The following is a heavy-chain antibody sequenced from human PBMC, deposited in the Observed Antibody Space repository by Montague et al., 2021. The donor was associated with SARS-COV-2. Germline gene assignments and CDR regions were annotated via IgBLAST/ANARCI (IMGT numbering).Heavy chain of an antibody. J-gene: IGHJ4*02. V-gene: IGHV4-39*02. CDR2: LSSSGST. D-gene: IGHD6-19*01. CDR3: ARPGSVSGWFYFDD. CDR1: GFTFNTYSMN. Sequence: LRLSCAASGFTFNTYSMNWVRQAPGKGLEWIGSLSSSGSTYYNPSLRSRVTISMDTSKNHFSLKVNSVTATDTAVYFCARPGSVSGWFYFDDWGQGTLVSVSS.